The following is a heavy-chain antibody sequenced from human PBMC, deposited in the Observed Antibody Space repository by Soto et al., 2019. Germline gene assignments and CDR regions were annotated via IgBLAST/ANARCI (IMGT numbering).Heavy chain of an antibody. Sequence: ASVKVSCKASGGTFSSYAISWVRQAPGQGLEWMGGIIPIFGTANYAQKFQGRVTITADESTSTAYMELSSLRSEDTAVYYCASPGIPGDYYYGMDVWGQGTTVTVSS. CDR2: IIPIFGTA. D-gene: IGHD7-27*01. CDR3: ASPGIPGDYYYGMDV. CDR1: GGTFSSYA. J-gene: IGHJ6*02. V-gene: IGHV1-69*13.